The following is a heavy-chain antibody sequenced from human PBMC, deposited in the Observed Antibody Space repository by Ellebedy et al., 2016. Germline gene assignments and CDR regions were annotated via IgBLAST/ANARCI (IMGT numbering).Heavy chain of an antibody. J-gene: IGHJ4*02. V-gene: IGHV3-33*01. D-gene: IGHD3-3*02. CDR3: AREGGIFELDY. CDR1: GFSFSSYG. Sequence: GESLKISXAASGFSFSSYGMYWVRQAPGKGLEWVAVIWYDGSNKYYADSVKGRFTISRDNSKNTLYLQMNSLRAEDTALYYCAREGGIFELDYWGQGTLVTVSS. CDR2: IWYDGSNK.